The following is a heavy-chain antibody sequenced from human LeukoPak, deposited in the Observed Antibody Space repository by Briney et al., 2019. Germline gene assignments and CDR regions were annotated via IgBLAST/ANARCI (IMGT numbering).Heavy chain of an antibody. V-gene: IGHV3-23*01. CDR3: AKGGSFGGLLEYDY. CDR1: GFAFSSYA. Sequence: PGGSLRLSCAASGFAFSSYAMSWVRQAPGEGLEWVATPSGSGDTTYYADSVRGRFSVSRDNSKNTLYLQMNSLRAEDTAVYYCAKGGSFGGLLEYDYWGQGTLVTVSS. D-gene: IGHD1-1*01. J-gene: IGHJ4*02. CDR2: PSGSGDTT.